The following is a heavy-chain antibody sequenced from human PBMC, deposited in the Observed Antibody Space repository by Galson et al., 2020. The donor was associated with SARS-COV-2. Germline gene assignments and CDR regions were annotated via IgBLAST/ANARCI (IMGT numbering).Heavy chain of an antibody. D-gene: IGHD6-19*01. CDR3: AADSRIRLGGESDRGWYVG. V-gene: IGHV1-58*01. CDR1: GFTFTSPA. J-gene: IGHJ4*02. Sequence: SVKVSCKASGFTFTSPAVQWVRQARGQRLEWIGWIVVGSGNTNYAQKFQERVTITRDMSTSTAYMELSSLRSEDTAVYYCAADSRIRLGGESDRGWYVGWGQGTLVTVSS. CDR2: IVVGSGNT.